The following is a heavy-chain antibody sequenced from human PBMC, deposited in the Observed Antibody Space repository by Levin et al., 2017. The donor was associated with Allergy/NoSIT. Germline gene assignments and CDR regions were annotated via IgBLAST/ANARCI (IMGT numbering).Heavy chain of an antibody. V-gene: IGHV3-64D*06. D-gene: IGHD5-12*01. Sequence: GESLKISCSASGFTFSSYAMHWVRQAPGKGLEYVSAISSNGGSTYYADSVKGRFTISRDNSKNTLYLQMSSLRAEDTAVYYCVKDPSSGYDGIAFDIWGQGTMVTVSS. CDR1: GFTFSSYA. J-gene: IGHJ3*02. CDR2: ISSNGGST. CDR3: VKDPSSGYDGIAFDI.